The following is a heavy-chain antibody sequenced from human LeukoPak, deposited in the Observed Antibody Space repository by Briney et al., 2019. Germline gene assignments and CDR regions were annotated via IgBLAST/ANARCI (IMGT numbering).Heavy chain of an antibody. J-gene: IGHJ4*02. V-gene: IGHV4-59*01. CDR2: IHYSGRT. CDR1: GISISGFY. CDR3: ARWADFWSGFDF. D-gene: IGHD3-3*01. Sequence: SETLSLTCTVSGISISGFYWTWVRQPPGKGLEWIAYIHYSGRTKYNPSLESRVTIPVDTSENQFSLKLTSVSAADTAVYYCARWADFWSGFDFWGQGTLVTVSS.